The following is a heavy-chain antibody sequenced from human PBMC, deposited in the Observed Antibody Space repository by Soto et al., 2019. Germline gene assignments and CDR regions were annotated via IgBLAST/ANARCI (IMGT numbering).Heavy chain of an antibody. D-gene: IGHD2-2*01. Sequence: SVKVSCKASGGTFSSYGISWVRQAPGQGLEWMGGIIPIFGTANYAQKFQGRVTITADESTSTAYMELSSLRSEDTAVYYCARPTGIVVVPAAMRLEDYYYYYGMDVWGQGTTVTVSS. CDR3: ARPTGIVVVPAAMRLEDYYYYYGMDV. CDR2: IIPIFGTA. V-gene: IGHV1-69*13. J-gene: IGHJ6*02. CDR1: GGTFSSYG.